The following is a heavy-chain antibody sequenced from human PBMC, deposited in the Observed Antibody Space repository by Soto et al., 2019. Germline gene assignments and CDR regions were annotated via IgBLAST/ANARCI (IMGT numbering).Heavy chain of an antibody. V-gene: IGHV4-34*01. CDR1: GGSFSGYY. D-gene: IGHD4-17*01. CDR2: INHSGST. J-gene: IGHJ4*02. CDR3: ARNRPGFSMTTVTTRRLRLDY. Sequence: SETLSLTCAVYGGSFSGYYWSWIRQPPGKGLEWIGEINHSGSTNYNPSLKSRVTISVDTSKNQFSLKLSSVTAADTAVYYCARNRPGFSMTTVTTRRLRLDYWGQGTLVTVSS.